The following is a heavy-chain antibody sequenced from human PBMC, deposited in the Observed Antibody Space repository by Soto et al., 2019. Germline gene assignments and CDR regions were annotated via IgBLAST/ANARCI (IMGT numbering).Heavy chain of an antibody. CDR2: INHSGST. J-gene: IGHJ5*02. CDR1: CGSFSGYY. D-gene: IGHD6-19*01. CDR3: TRGSMRSSGWQYNWFDP. V-gene: IGHV4-34*01. Sequence: PSGTLALTFAVYCGSFSGYYCSWIRQPPGKGLEWIGEINHSGSTNYNPSVQSRVTISVDTSKNQFSLKLSSVTAADTAVYYCTRGSMRSSGWQYNWFDPWGQGTLVTVSS.